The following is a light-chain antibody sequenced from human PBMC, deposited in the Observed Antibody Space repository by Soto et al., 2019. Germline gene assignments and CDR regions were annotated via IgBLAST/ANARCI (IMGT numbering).Light chain of an antibody. CDR1: SSDVGGYNY. V-gene: IGLV2-14*01. J-gene: IGLJ1*01. CDR3: SSYTSSRTRV. CDR2: DVS. Sequence: QCALAQPASGSGSPGQSITSSCTGTSSDVGGYNYVSWYQQHPGKAPKLMIYDVSNRPSGVSNRFSGSKSGNTASLTISGLQAEDEADYYCSSYTSSRTRVFGTGTRSQS.